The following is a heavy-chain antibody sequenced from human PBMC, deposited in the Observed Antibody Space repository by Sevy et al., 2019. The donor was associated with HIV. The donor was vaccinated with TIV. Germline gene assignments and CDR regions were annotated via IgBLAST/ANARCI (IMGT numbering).Heavy chain of an antibody. Sequence: ASVKVSCKASGYLFISFVMHWGRQAPGRGREGVGWINVGNENTKYSQKFQDRVTITRDASTSTTSMELTSLTSEDTAIYYCTREAKQQLSQYFFDFWGQGTLVTVSS. D-gene: IGHD6-13*01. V-gene: IGHV1-3*01. CDR2: INVGNENT. CDR1: GYLFISFV. J-gene: IGHJ4*02. CDR3: TREAKQQLSQYFFDF.